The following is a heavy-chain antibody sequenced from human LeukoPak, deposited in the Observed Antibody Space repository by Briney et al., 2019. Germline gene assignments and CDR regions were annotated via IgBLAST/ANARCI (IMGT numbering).Heavy chain of an antibody. CDR1: GFTFSDYA. Sequence: GGSLRLSCAASGFTFSDYAMHWVRQSPGKGLEWVAVLSYDGSRTYYAGSVKGRFTISRDNSRNRVYLQMTSLATEDTAIYYCARDWGFDSWGQGTLVTVSS. V-gene: IGHV3-30*16. CDR2: LSYDGSRT. CDR3: ARDWGFDS. D-gene: IGHD7-27*01. J-gene: IGHJ4*02.